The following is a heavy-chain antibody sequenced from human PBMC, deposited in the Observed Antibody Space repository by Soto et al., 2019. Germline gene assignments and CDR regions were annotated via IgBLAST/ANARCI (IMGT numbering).Heavy chain of an antibody. CDR3: ARERNRAGEDAFDI. D-gene: IGHD3-16*01. CDR2: IYSGGST. V-gene: IGHV3-66*01. Sequence: GGSLRLSCAASGFTVSSNYMSWVRQAPGKGLEWVSVIYSGGSTYYADSVKGRFTISRDNSKNTLYLQMNSLRAEDTAVYYCARERNRAGEDAFDIWGQGTMVTVSS. J-gene: IGHJ3*02. CDR1: GFTVSSNY.